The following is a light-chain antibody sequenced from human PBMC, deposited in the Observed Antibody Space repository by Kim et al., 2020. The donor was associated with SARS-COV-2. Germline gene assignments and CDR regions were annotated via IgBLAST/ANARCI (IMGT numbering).Light chain of an antibody. J-gene: IGLJ3*02. CDR2: DVS. V-gene: IGLV2-14*04. CDR1: STGGGGYNP. CDR3: SSYTSSSTRWV. Sequence: TPSTCPATSTGGGGYNPVSCYHQHPAPAPKLMFYDVSKRPSGVSNRFSGSESGNTASLTISGLQAEDEAEYYCSSYTSSSTRWVFGGGPQLTVL.